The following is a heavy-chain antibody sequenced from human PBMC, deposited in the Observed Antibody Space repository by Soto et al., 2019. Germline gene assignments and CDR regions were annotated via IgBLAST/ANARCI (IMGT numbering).Heavy chain of an antibody. CDR2: IYYSGST. Sequence: SETLSLTCTVSGGSISSYYWSWIRQPPGKGLEWIGYIYYSGSTNYNPSLKSRVTISVDTSKNQFSLKLSSVTAADTAVYYCARGSELRFLEWLRFSYYYYYYYMDVWGKGTTVTV. CDR3: ARGSELRFLEWLRFSYYYYYYYMDV. V-gene: IGHV4-59*01. CDR1: GGSISSYY. J-gene: IGHJ6*03. D-gene: IGHD3-3*01.